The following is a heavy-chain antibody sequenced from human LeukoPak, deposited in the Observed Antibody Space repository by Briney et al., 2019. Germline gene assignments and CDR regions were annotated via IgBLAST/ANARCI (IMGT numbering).Heavy chain of an antibody. J-gene: IGHJ6*03. CDR1: GYTFTSYD. CDR2: MNPNSGNT. V-gene: IGHV1-8*01. D-gene: IGHD3-3*01. CDR3: ARGRSWSGYSHYYYYYMDV. Sequence: GASVKVSCKASGYTFTSYDINWVRQATGQGVGWMGWMNPNSGNTGYAQKFQGRVTMTRNTSISTAYMELSSLRSEDTAVYYCARGRSWSGYSHYYYYYMDVWGKGTTVTVSS.